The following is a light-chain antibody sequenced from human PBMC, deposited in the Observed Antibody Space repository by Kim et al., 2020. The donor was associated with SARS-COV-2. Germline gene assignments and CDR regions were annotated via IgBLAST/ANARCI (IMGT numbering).Light chain of an antibody. CDR1: QSINNNY. CDR3: QHDGYSACT. V-gene: IGKV3-20*01. CDR2: GAS. Sequence: EMELTQSPGTLSLSPGERATLSCRASQSINNNYLAWYQKKVGQPPRLLIYGASSRATGIPGRFSGSGSGTDFTLAISSLEAEDFAVYYCQHDGYSACTFGPGTKVDIK. J-gene: IGKJ1*01.